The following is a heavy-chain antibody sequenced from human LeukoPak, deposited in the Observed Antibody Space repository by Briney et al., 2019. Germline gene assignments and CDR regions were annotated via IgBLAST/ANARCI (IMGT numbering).Heavy chain of an antibody. J-gene: IGHJ4*02. Sequence: GASVKVSCKASGYTFTSYGISWVRQAPGQGLEWMGWISAYNGNTNYAQKLQGRVTMTTDTSTSTVYMELSSLRSEDTAVYYCARAPAPGGFYDSSGYYFYWGQGTLVTVSS. D-gene: IGHD3-22*01. CDR1: GYTFTSYG. CDR3: ARAPAPGGFYDSSGYYFY. V-gene: IGHV1-18*01. CDR2: ISAYNGNT.